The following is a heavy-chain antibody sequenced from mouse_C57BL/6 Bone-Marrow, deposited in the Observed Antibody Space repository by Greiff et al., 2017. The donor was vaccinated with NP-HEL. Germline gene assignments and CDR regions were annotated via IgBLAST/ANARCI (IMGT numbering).Heavy chain of an antibody. D-gene: IGHD1-1*01. CDR2: IYPGNSDT. Sequence: EVQLQQSGTVLARPGASVKMSCKTSGYTFTSYWMHWVKQRPGQGLEWIGAIYPGNSDTSYNQKFKGKAKLTAVTSGSTAYMELNSLTNEDSAVYYCTRPEYYGSPFAYWGQGTLVAVSA. J-gene: IGHJ3*01. CDR3: TRPEYYGSPFAY. V-gene: IGHV1-5*01. CDR1: GYTFTSYW.